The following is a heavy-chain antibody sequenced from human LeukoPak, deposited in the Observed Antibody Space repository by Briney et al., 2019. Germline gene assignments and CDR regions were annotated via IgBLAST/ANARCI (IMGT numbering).Heavy chain of an antibody. D-gene: IGHD2-2*01. J-gene: IGHJ4*02. CDR1: GHIFTDYY. CDR2: VDPEFDAT. Sequence: ASVKVSCKASGHIFTDYYMHWVRQTPGKGLQWMGRVDPEFDATIYGDDFQGRVTMRTDTSTDTAYLELSDLTSEDTGVYYCATIGDQRVLLYWGQGTPVTVSS. V-gene: IGHV1-69-2*01. CDR3: ATIGDQRVLLY.